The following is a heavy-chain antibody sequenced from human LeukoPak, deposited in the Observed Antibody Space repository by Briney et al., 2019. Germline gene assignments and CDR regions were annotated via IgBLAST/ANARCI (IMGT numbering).Heavy chain of an antibody. Sequence: SETLSLTCTVSGGSISSYYWSWIRQPPGKGLEWIGYIYYSGSTNYNPSLKSRVTISVDTSKNQFSLKLSSVTAADTAVYYCARHEGSSGSSYYFDYWGQGTLVTVSS. CDR2: IYYSGST. CDR3: ARHEGSSGSSYYFDY. D-gene: IGHD1-26*01. J-gene: IGHJ4*02. V-gene: IGHV4-59*08. CDR1: GGSISSYY.